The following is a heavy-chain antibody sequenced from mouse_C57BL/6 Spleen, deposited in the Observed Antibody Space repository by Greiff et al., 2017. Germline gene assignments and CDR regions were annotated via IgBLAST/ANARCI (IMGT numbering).Heavy chain of an antibody. CDR3: ASDYSNYGFAY. CDR2: IDPEDGGT. V-gene: IGHV14-2*01. Sequence: VQLQQSGAELVKPGASVKLSCTASGFNIKDYYMHWVKQRTEQGLEWIGRIDPEDGGTKYAPKFQGKATITADTPSNTAYLQLSSLTAEDTAVYYGASDYSNYGFAYWGQGTLVTVSA. J-gene: IGHJ3*01. CDR1: GFNIKDYY. D-gene: IGHD2-5*01.